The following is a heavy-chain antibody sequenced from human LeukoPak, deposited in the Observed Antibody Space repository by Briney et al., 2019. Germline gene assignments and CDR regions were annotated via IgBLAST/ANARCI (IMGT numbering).Heavy chain of an antibody. CDR2: IRYDGSTQ. V-gene: IGHV3-30*02. J-gene: IGHJ3*02. CDR3: AKSHGDYVWGSYPSAFDI. CDR1: EFTFSSYG. D-gene: IGHD3-16*01. Sequence: PGGSLRLSCAASEFTFSSYGVHWVRQAPAKGLGWVAFIRYDGSTQYYTNSVKGRFTISRDNSKHTMYLQMNSLRAEDTAVYYCAKSHGDYVWGSYPSAFDIWGRGTMVTVSS.